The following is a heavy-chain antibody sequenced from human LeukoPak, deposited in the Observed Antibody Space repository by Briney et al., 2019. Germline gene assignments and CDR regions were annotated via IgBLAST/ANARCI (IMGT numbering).Heavy chain of an antibody. CDR1: GGTFSSYA. V-gene: IGHV1-69*13. Sequence: SVKVSCKASGGTFSSYAISWVRQAPGQGLEWMGGIIPIFGTANYAQKFQGRVTITADESTGTAYMELSSLRSEDTAVYYCARAKVGATNHFDYWGQGTLVTVSS. J-gene: IGHJ4*02. D-gene: IGHD1-26*01. CDR2: IIPIFGTA. CDR3: ARAKVGATNHFDY.